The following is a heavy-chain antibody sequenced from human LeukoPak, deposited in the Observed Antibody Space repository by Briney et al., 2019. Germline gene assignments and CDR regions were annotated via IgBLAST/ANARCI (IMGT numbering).Heavy chain of an antibody. D-gene: IGHD6-13*01. J-gene: IGHJ4*02. V-gene: IGHV4-34*01. CDR2: INHSGST. CDR3: ARKTFFGQQLSPGIDY. CDR1: GGSFSGYY. Sequence: SETLSLTCAVYGGSFSGYYWSWICQPPGKGLEWIGEINHSGSTNYNPSLKSRVTISVDTSKNQFSLKLSSVTAADTAVYYCARKTFFGQQLSPGIDYWGQGTLVTVSS.